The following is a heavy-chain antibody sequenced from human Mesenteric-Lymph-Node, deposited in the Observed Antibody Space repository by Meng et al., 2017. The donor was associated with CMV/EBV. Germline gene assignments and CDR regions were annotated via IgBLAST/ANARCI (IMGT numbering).Heavy chain of an antibody. CDR3: AKERSSWKFLDC. CDR2: VTYDGGNE. CDR1: GFTLSTYG. D-gene: IGHD1-1*01. V-gene: IGHV3-30*02. Sequence: GESLKISCTPSGFTLSTYGIHWVRQAPGKGLEWVAFVTYDGGNEYYEDSVKGRFSISRDNSKNTVYLQMNSLRGEDTAVYYCAKERSSWKFLDCWGQGTLVTVSS. J-gene: IGHJ4*02.